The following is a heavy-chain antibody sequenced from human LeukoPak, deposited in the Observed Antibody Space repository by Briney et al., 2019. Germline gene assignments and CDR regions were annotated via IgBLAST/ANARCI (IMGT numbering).Heavy chain of an antibody. J-gene: IGHJ4*02. Sequence: PGGSLRLSCAASGFTFSNYGLSWVRQAPGKGLEWVSDIYTTATYTYYVDSVKRRFTISRDNSKSTLYLQMNSLRVEDTAVYYCAKFDCWGQGTLVTVSS. CDR1: GFTFSNYG. V-gene: IGHV3-23*05. CDR3: AKFDC. CDR2: IYTTATYT.